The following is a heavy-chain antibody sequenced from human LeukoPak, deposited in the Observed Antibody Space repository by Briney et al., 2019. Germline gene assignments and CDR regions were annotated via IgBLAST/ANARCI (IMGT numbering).Heavy chain of an antibody. Sequence: SCKASGGTFSSYAIHWVRQAPGKGLEWVAVISYDGSNKYYADSVKGRFTISRDNSKNTLYLQMNSLRAEDTAVYYCARDPVPELWGQGTLVTVSS. J-gene: IGHJ4*02. D-gene: IGHD1-1*01. V-gene: IGHV3-30-3*01. CDR2: ISYDGSNK. CDR3: ARDPVPEL. CDR1: GGTFSSYA.